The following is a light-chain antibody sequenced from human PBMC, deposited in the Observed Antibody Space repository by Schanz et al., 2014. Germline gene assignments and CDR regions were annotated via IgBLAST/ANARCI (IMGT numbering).Light chain of an antibody. J-gene: IGLJ3*02. V-gene: IGLV1-47*01. Sequence: QSVLTQPPSASGTPGQRVTISCSGSSSNIGSNYVYWYQQLPGTAPKLLIYRNNQRPSGVPDRFSGSKSGTSASLAISGLRSEDEADYYCHSYDSLSGAVFGGGTKLTVL. CDR3: HSYDSLSGAV. CDR2: RNN. CDR1: SSNIGSNY.